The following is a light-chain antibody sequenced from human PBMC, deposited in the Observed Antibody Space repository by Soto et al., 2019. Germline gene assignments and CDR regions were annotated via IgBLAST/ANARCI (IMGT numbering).Light chain of an antibody. CDR1: QTGRTY. CDR3: QQTYSTPIT. CDR2: AAS. J-gene: IGKJ5*01. V-gene: IGKV1-39*01. Sequence: DIQMTQSPSSLSASVGDRVTIRCRASQTGRTYLNWYQQKPGKAPILLIYAASSLPSAVPPRFTGAGSETDFTLTISSLQPEDFGTYYCQQTYSTPITFGQGTRLE.